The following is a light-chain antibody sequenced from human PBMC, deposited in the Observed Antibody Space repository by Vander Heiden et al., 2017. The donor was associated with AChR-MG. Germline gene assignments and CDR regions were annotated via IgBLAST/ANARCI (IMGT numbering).Light chain of an antibody. CDR3: LLSYSGARVV. CDR2: DTS. V-gene: IGLV7-46*01. J-gene: IGLJ2*01. CDR1: TGAVTSGHY. Sequence: AVVPQEPSLTVSPGGTVTLTCGSSTGAVTSGHYPYWFQQKPGQAPRTLIYDTSNKHSWTPARFSGSLLGGKAALTLSGAQPEDEAEYYCLLSYSGARVVFGGGTKLTVL.